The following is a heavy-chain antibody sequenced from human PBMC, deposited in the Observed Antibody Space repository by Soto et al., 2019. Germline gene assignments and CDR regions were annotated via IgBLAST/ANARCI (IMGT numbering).Heavy chain of an antibody. J-gene: IGHJ6*02. CDR2: ISYDGSNK. CDR3: AKDQLRGVRGVITYYYGMDV. D-gene: IGHD3-10*01. V-gene: IGHV3-30*18. CDR1: GFTFSSYG. Sequence: QVQLVESGGGVVQPGRSLRLSCAASGFTFSSYGMHWVRQAPGKGLEWVAVISYDGSNKYYADSVKGRFTISRDNSENALYLQMNSPRAEDTAVYYCAKDQLRGVRGVITYYYGMDVWGQGTKVTVSS.